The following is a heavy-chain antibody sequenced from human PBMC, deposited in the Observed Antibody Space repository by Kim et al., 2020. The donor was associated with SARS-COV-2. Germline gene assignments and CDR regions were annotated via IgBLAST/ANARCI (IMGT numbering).Heavy chain of an antibody. J-gene: IGHJ4*02. CDR2: INHSGST. D-gene: IGHD3-10*01. Sequence: SETLSLTCAVYGGSFSGYYWSWIRQPPGKGLEWIGEINHSGSTNYNPSLKSRVTISVDTSKNQFSLKLSSVTAADTAVYYCARARVGEIDYWGQGTLVTVSS. V-gene: IGHV4-34*01. CDR1: GGSFSGYY. CDR3: ARARVGEIDY.